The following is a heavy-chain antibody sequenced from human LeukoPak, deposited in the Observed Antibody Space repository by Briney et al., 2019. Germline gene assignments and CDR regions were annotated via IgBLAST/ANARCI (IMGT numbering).Heavy chain of an antibody. Sequence: SETLSLTRTVSGGSISSSSYYWGWIRQPPGKGLEWIGSIYYSGSTYYNPSLKSRVTISVDTSKNQFSLKLSSVTAADTAVYYCARGSLGGRTGPPRGGYYFDYWGQGTLVTVSS. CDR1: GGSISSSSYY. J-gene: IGHJ4*02. D-gene: IGHD3-10*01. CDR2: IYYSGST. CDR3: ARGSLGGRTGPPRGGYYFDY. V-gene: IGHV4-39*07.